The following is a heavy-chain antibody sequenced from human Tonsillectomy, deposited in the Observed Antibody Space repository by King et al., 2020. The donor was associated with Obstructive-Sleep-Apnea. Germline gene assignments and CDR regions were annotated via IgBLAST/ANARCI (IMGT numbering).Heavy chain of an antibody. J-gene: IGHJ4*02. CDR1: GGSISSSNW. D-gene: IGHD2-15*01. CDR3: ARGTPHYCSGGSCYSYGLDY. V-gene: IGHV4-4*02. Sequence: QLQESGPGLVKPSETLSLTCAVAGGSISSSNWWSWVRQTPGKGLEWIGEIYHSGSTNYKPSLKSRVTISVDKSNNQFSLKVSSVTAADTAAYYCARGTPHYCSGGSCYSYGLDYWGQGTLVTVSS. CDR2: IYHSGST.